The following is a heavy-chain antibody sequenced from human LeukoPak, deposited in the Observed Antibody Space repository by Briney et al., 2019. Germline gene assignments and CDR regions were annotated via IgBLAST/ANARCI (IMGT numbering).Heavy chain of an antibody. CDR1: GCIFTGYY. J-gene: IGHJ3*02. CDR2: MNPNSGNT. V-gene: IGHV1-8*03. D-gene: IGHD2-15*01. Sequence: ASVKVSCKASGCIFTGYYMHWVRQAPGQGLEWMGWMNPNSGNTGYAQKFQGRVTITRNTSISTAYMELSRLRSDDTAVYYCARVFGGPNDAFDIWGQGTMVTVSS. CDR3: ARVFGGPNDAFDI.